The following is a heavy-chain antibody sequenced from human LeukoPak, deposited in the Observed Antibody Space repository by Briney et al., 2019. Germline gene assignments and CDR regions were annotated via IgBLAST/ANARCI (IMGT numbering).Heavy chain of an antibody. D-gene: IGHD3-3*01. Sequence: PSETLSLTCTVSGGSISSSSYYWGWIRQPPGKGLEWIGSIYYSGSTYYNPSLKSRVTISVDTSKNQFSLKLSSVSAADTAVYYCARASYYDFTLDPWGQGTLVTVSS. CDR1: GGSISSSSYY. V-gene: IGHV4-39*07. J-gene: IGHJ5*02. CDR2: IYYSGST. CDR3: ARASYYDFTLDP.